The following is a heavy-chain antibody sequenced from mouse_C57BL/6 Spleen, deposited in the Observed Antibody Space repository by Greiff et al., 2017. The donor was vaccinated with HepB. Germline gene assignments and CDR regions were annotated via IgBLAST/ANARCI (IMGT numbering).Heavy chain of an antibody. Sequence: EVKLQESGPGLVKPSQSLSLTCSVTGYSITSGYYWNWIRQFPGNKLEWMGYISYDGSNNYNPSLKNRISITRDTSKNQFFLKLNSVTTEDTATYYCARKIYYGMDYWGQGTSVTVSS. J-gene: IGHJ4*01. V-gene: IGHV3-6*01. CDR2: ISYDGSN. CDR1: GYSITSGYY. CDR3: ARKIYYGMDY.